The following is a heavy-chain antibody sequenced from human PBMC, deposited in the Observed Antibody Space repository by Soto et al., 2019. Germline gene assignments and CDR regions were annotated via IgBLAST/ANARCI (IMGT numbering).Heavy chain of an antibody. V-gene: IGHV5-51*01. Sequence: PGESLKISCKGSGYSFTSYWIGWVRQMPGKGLEWMGIIYPGDSDTRYSPSFQGQVTISADKSISTAYLQWSSLKASDTAMYYCAKAWSGGYEMLSSWFDPWGQGTLVTVSS. J-gene: IGHJ5*02. CDR2: IYPGDSDT. CDR3: AKAWSGGYEMLSSWFDP. CDR1: GYSFTSYW. D-gene: IGHD5-12*01.